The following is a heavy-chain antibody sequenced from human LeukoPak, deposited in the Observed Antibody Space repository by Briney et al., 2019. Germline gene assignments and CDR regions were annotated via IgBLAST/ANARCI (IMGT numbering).Heavy chain of an antibody. CDR2: LYFYDGTA. J-gene: IGHJ3*01. D-gene: IGHD2-21*01. CDR1: GVSISSSSYY. V-gene: IGHV4-39*01. CDR3: ASEVMAYAFDR. Sequence: SETPTLTCTVSGVSISSSSYYWSWIRQPPGKGLEWIGTLYFYDGTAHYNPSLESRATMSGDTTKNQFYLRLDSVTAPDTAVYYCASEVMAYAFDRWGQPTTVALS.